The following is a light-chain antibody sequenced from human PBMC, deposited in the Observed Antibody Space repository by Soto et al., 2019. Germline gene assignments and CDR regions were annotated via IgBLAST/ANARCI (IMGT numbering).Light chain of an antibody. CDR2: GAS. J-gene: IGKJ1*01. Sequence: ILLTQSPGPPSFSPRHTPTLSRQASQSLTFTHLAWPLAWYQQRPGQAPRLLVYGASTRAAGIADRFSGSGSGRDFTLTINRLEPEDFAVYYCQQYGSSPQTFGQGTKVDIK. CDR3: QQYGSSPQT. CDR1: QSLTFTH. V-gene: IGKV3-20*01.